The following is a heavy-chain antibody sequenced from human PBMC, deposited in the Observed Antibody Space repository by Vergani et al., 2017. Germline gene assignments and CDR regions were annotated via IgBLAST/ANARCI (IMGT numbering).Heavy chain of an antibody. V-gene: IGHV5-51*01. D-gene: IGHD1-1*01. J-gene: IGHJ4*02. CDR1: VYSFGNYW. CDR2: IYPADSDT. CDR3: ARHTTYTDS. Sequence: EVELVQSGPEMRKPGESLKISCKGSVYSFGNYWIGWVRQMPGKGLEWMGIIYPADSDTRYSPSFQGQVTIPPDKSISTAFLQWDSLKASDTALYYCARHTTYTDSWGQGTLVTVSS.